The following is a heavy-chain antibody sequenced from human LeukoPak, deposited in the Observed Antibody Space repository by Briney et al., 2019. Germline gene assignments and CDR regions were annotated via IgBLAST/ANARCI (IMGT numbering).Heavy chain of an antibody. Sequence: GGSLRLSCAASGFTVSSNYMSWVRQAPGKGLEWVSVIYSGGSTYYADSVKGRFTISRDNAKNSLYLQMNSLRAEDTAVYYCARDAPGGYSSGWYRIFSYWGQGTLVTVSS. D-gene: IGHD6-19*01. CDR2: IYSGGST. CDR3: ARDAPGGYSSGWYRIFSY. J-gene: IGHJ4*02. CDR1: GFTVSSNY. V-gene: IGHV3-66*01.